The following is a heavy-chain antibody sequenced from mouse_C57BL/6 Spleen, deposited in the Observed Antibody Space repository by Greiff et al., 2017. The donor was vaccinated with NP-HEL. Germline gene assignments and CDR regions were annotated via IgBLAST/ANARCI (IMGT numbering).Heavy chain of an antibody. D-gene: IGHD1-1*01. CDR2: IHPNGGST. CDR3: ASSGIYPRNYGFGLDY. V-gene: IGHV1-64*01. CDR1: GYTFTSYW. J-gene: IGHJ4*01. Sequence: QVQLQQPGAELVKPGASVKLSCKASGYTFTSYWMHWVKQRPGQGLEWIGMIHPNGGSTNYNEKFKSKATLTVDTSSSTAYMQLSSLTSEDSAVYYCASSGIYPRNYGFGLDYWGQGTSVTVSS.